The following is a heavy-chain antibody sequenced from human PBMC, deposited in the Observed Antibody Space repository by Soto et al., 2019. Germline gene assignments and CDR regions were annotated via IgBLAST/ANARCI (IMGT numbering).Heavy chain of an antibody. CDR2: IIPVFGTA. J-gene: IGHJ6*02. CDR1: GGSLSNYG. Sequence: QVQLVQSGAEVKKPGSSVKVSCKASGGSLSNYGISWVRQAPGQGLEWMGGIIPVFGTANYAQKFQGRVTITADESTSIVYMDVTSSRSEDTAVYYCARGDATKIVVTSYYGMDVWGQGTTVTVPS. D-gene: IGHD3-22*01. CDR3: ARGDATKIVVTSYYGMDV. V-gene: IGHV1-69*12.